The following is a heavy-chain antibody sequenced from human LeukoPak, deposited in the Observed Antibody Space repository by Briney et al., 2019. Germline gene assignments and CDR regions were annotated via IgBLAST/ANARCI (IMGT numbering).Heavy chain of an antibody. CDR3: AKATLQYSSGWYDFDY. V-gene: IGHV3-74*01. Sequence: GSLRLSCAASGFTFSSYWMHWVRQAPGKGLVWVSRINSDGSSTSYADSVKGRFTISRDNAKNTLYLQMNSLRAEDTAVYYCAKATLQYSSGWYDFDYWGQGTLVTVSS. CDR2: INSDGSST. D-gene: IGHD6-19*01. J-gene: IGHJ4*02. CDR1: GFTFSSYW.